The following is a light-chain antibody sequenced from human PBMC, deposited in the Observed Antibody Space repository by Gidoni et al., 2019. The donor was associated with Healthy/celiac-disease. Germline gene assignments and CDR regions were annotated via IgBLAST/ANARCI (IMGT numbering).Light chain of an antibody. Sequence: CKSSQSVLYSSNNKNYLAWYQQKPGQPPKLLIYWASTRESGVPDRFSGSGSGTDFTLTISSLQAEDVAVYYCQQYYSTPLTFGGGTKVEIK. CDR3: QQYYSTPLT. CDR2: WAS. J-gene: IGKJ4*01. V-gene: IGKV4-1*01. CDR1: QSVLYSSNNKNY.